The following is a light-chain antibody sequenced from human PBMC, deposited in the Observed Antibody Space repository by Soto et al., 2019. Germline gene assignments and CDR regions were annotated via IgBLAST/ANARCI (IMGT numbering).Light chain of an antibody. J-gene: IGLJ3*02. CDR1: SSNIGSKY. CDR2: SNN. CDR3: AAWDDSLSGPV. Sequence: QSALTQPPSASGTPGQRVTISCSGSSSNIGSKYVYWYQQLPGTAPKLLIYSNNQRPSGVPDRFSGSKSGTSASLAICGLRSEDEADYYCAAWDDSLSGPVFGGGTKLTVL. V-gene: IGLV1-47*02.